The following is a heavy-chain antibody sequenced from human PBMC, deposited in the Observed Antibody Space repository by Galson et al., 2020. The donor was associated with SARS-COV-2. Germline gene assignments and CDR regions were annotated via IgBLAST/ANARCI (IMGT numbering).Heavy chain of an antibody. CDR1: GFTFDDYA. Sequence: GESLKISCAASGFTFDDYAMHWVRQAPGKGLEWVSLISWDGGSTYYADSVKGRFTISRDNSKNSLYLQMNSLRAEDTALYYCAKVGVRGVIITYYMDVWGKGTTVTVSS. CDR2: ISWDGGST. V-gene: IGHV3-43D*03. J-gene: IGHJ6*03. D-gene: IGHD3-10*01. CDR3: AKVGVRGVIITYYMDV.